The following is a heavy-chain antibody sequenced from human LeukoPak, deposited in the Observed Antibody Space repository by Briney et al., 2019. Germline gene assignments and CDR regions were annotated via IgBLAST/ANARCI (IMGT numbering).Heavy chain of an antibody. D-gene: IGHD1/OR15-1a*01. CDR3: VKDRGEQFARGMDV. V-gene: IGHV3-9*01. J-gene: IGHJ6*02. CDR1: GFTFDDYA. Sequence: PGGSLRLSCAASGFTFDDYAMHWVRQAPGKGLEWVSGIDWNSGSIVYGDSVKGRFTISRGNAKNSLYLQMNILRIEDTALYYCVKDRGEQFARGMDVWGQGITVTVSS. CDR2: IDWNSGSI.